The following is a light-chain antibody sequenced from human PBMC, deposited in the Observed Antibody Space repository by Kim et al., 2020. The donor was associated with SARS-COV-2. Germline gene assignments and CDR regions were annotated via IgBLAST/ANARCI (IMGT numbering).Light chain of an antibody. J-gene: IGKJ2*01. V-gene: IGKV4-1*01. CDR1: QSVLYSSNNKNY. CDR3: QQYYSTPT. Sequence: DIVMTQSPDSLAVSLGERATINCKSSQSVLYSSNNKNYLAWYQQKPGQPPKLLIYWASTRESGVPDRFSGSGSGTDFTLTISSLQAEDVAVYYCQQYYSTPTFGQGTKLVI. CDR2: WAS.